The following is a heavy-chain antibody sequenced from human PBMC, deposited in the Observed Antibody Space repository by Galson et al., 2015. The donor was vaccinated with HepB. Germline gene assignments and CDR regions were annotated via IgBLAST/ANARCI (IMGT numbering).Heavy chain of an antibody. CDR2: INPTTGGT. J-gene: IGHJ6*03. D-gene: IGHD2-2*01. CDR3: AGGLGYCSSTTCYAGSYFMDV. CDR1: ENTVTDYY. Sequence: SVKVSCKASENTVTDYYIHWVRQAPGQGLEWMGRINPTTGGTNYAQKFQGRVTMTRDTSISAAYMELSRLTSDDTAVYFCAGGLGYCSSTTCYAGSYFMDVWGNGTTVTVSS. V-gene: IGHV1-2*06.